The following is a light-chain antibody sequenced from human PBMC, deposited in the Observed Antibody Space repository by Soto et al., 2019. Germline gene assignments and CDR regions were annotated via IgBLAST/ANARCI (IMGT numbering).Light chain of an antibody. CDR2: GAS. CDR3: QQFSTSPLMYT. V-gene: IGKV3-20*01. CDR1: QSVSSTF. J-gene: IGKJ2*01. Sequence: ENVLTQSPGTLSLSPGERATLSCRACQSVSSTFLAWYQHKPGQPPRLLIYGASTRATGIPDRFSGSGSGTDFTLTISRLEPEDFAVYYCQQFSTSPLMYTFGQGTKLEIK.